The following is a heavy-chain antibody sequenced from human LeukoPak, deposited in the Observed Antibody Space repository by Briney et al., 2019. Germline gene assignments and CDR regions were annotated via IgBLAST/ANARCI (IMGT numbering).Heavy chain of an antibody. J-gene: IGHJ5*01. V-gene: IGHV1-8*01. Sequence: ASMKVSCKASGYTFTSFDINWVRQATGEGLEWMGWMSPNSGDTGYAQKFQGRVTMTRDTSINTAYMELSNLRSEDTAVYYCARVGLRGSGTHHDWFDSWGQGTLITVSS. CDR3: ARVGLRGSGTHHDWFDS. CDR2: MSPNSGDT. D-gene: IGHD3-10*01. CDR1: GYTFTSFD.